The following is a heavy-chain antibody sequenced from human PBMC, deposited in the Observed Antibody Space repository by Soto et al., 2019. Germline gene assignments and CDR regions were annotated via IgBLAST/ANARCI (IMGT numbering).Heavy chain of an antibody. D-gene: IGHD5-12*01. J-gene: IGHJ3*02. CDR3: ARVASGYLGAFDI. CDR2: IYYSWST. Sequence: SETLSLTCTVSGSSVSSGSYYWSWIRQPPGKGLEWIGYIYYSWSTNYNPSLKSRVTISVDTSKNQFSLKLSSVTSADTAVYYCARVASGYLGAFDIWGQGTMVTVSS. CDR1: GSSVSSGSYY. V-gene: IGHV4-61*01.